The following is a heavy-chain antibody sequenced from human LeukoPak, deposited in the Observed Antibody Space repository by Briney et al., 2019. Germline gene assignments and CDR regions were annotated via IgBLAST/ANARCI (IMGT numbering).Heavy chain of an antibody. V-gene: IGHV3-9*01. Sequence: GGSLRLSCAASGSTFDDCTMHWVRQAPGKGREWVSSISWNSGSIAYADSVKGRFTISRDNAKNSLFLQMNSLRAEDTALYYCAKGLVGTTTFMDYWGQGTLVTVSS. D-gene: IGHD1-26*01. CDR2: ISWNSGSI. CDR3: AKGLVGTTTFMDY. CDR1: GSTFDDCT. J-gene: IGHJ4*02.